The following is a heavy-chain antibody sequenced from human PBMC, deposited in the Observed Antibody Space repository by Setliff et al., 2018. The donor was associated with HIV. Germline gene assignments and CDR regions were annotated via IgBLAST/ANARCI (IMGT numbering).Heavy chain of an antibody. CDR1: GGSISSSSYY. CDR2: IYYSGSA. J-gene: IGHJ4*02. Sequence: LSLTCTVSGGSISSSSYYWGWIRQPPGKGLEWLGSIYYSGSAYYNPSLKSRVTISVDTSKNQFSLKLSSVTVADTAVYCCARATVAIFGVVTAILHYFDYWGQGTLVTVSS. D-gene: IGHD3-3*01. V-gene: IGHV4-39*07. CDR3: ARATVAIFGVVTAILHYFDY.